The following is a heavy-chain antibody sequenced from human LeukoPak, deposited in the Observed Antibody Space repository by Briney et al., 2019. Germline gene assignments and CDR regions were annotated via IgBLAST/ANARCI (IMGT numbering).Heavy chain of an antibody. Sequence: GGSLRLSCAASGFTFSSYAMSWVRQAPGKGLEWVSGINWNGGSTGYADSVKGRFTISRDNSKNMLYLQMNSLRAEDTAVYYCAGLYPYGSGWYYFDYWGQGTLVTVSS. V-gene: IGHV3-20*04. J-gene: IGHJ4*02. CDR1: GFTFSSYA. CDR3: AGLYPYGSGWYYFDY. CDR2: INWNGGST. D-gene: IGHD6-19*01.